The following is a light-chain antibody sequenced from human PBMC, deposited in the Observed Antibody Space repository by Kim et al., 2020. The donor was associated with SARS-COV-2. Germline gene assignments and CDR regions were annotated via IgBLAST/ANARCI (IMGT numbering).Light chain of an antibody. Sequence: DIQMTQSPSSLSASVGDRVSITCRASQGIANYLAWYQQKPGKVPKLLIYAGSTLRSGVPSRFSGSGAGTDFTLTISSLQPEDVATYYCQKYNTAPWTFGQGTKVDIK. CDR3: QKYNTAPWT. V-gene: IGKV1-27*01. J-gene: IGKJ1*01. CDR1: QGIANY. CDR2: AGS.